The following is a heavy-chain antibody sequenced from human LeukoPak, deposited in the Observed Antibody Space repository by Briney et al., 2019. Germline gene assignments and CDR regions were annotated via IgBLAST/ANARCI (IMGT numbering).Heavy chain of an antibody. CDR2: INPSGGST. CDR1: GYTFTNYD. Sequence: ASVKVSCKASGYTFTNYDIHWVRQAPGQGLEWMGIINPSGGSTSFAQKFQGRVTMPRDTSTSTVYMELSSLRSEDTAVYYCATVSGSKWFGEFIDAFDIWGQGTMVTVSS. CDR3: ATVSGSKWFGEFIDAFDI. D-gene: IGHD3-10*01. V-gene: IGHV1-46*01. J-gene: IGHJ3*02.